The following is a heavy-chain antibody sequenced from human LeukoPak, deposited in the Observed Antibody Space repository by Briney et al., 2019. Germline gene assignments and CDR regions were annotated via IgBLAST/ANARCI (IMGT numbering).Heavy chain of an antibody. Sequence: GESLKISCKGSGYSFTSYWIGWVRQMPGKGLEWMGIIYPGDSDTRYSPSFQGQVTISADKSISTAYLQWSSLEASDTAMYYCARRNYDFWSGYYWVNWGQGTLVTVSS. CDR3: ARRNYDFWSGYYWVN. D-gene: IGHD3-3*01. J-gene: IGHJ4*02. CDR1: GYSFTSYW. CDR2: IYPGDSDT. V-gene: IGHV5-51*01.